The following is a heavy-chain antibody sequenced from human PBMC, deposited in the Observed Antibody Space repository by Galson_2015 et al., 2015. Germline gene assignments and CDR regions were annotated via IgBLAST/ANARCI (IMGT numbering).Heavy chain of an antibody. Sequence: SLRLSCAASGFTFSFYGMTWVRQAPGKGLEWVSTISGDDSSTSYADSVRGRFTISRDNSRNTLFLQMNSLRAEDTAVYYCVRGILRGLGVGYAAYWGQGTLVTDSS. J-gene: IGHJ4*02. CDR2: ISGDDSST. CDR1: GFTFSFYG. CDR3: VRGILRGLGVGYAAY. D-gene: IGHD3-16*01. V-gene: IGHV3-23*01.